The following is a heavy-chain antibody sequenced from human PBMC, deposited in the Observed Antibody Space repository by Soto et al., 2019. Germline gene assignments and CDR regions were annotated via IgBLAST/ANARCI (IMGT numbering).Heavy chain of an antibody. V-gene: IGHV4-34*01. CDR1: GGSFSGYY. CDR3: ANNVPRTGRFDY. J-gene: IGHJ4*02. CDR2: INHSGST. D-gene: IGHD3-10*02. Sequence: SETLSLTCAGYGGSFSGYYWSWIRQPPGKGLEWIGEINHSGSTNYNPSLKSRVTISVDTSKNQFSLQVSSVTAADTAVYYCANNVPRTGRFDYWGKGTLVTVYS.